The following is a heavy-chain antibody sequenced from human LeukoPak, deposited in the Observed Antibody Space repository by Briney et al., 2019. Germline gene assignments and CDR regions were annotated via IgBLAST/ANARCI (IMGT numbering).Heavy chain of an antibody. CDR1: GFTFSSYA. V-gene: IGHV3-23*01. CDR3: AKDVTTGYFYFDY. CDR2: INFSGGST. J-gene: IGHJ4*02. D-gene: IGHD3-9*01. Sequence: GSLRLSCAASGFTFSSYAMSWVRQAPGKGLEWVSVINFSGGSTYYADSVKGRFTISRDNSKNTLSLQMNSLRAEDTAIYYCAKDVTTGYFYFDYWGQGTLVTVSS.